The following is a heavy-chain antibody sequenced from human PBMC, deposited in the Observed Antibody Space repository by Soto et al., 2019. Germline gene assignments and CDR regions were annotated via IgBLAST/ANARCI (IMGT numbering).Heavy chain of an antibody. V-gene: IGHV1-18*01. J-gene: IGHJ6*02. D-gene: IGHD4-17*01. CDR1: GYTFTSYG. CDR3: ACDYGHYYYGMDV. CDR2: ISAYNGNT. Sequence: ASVKVSCKASGYTFTSYGISWVRQAPGQGLEWMGWISAYNGNTNYAQKLQGRVTMTTDTSTSTAYMELRSLRSDDTAVYYCACDYGHYYYGMDVWCQGTTVNVSS.